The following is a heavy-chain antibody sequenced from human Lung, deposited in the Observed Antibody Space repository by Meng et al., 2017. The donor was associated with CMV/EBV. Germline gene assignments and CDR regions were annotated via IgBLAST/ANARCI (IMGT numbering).Heavy chain of an antibody. CDR2: INPNTGGT. CDR3: ARGRYELIWGLFDP. Sequence: QVQSVKSGAEVKKPGAQVKVSCKASGYTFTGYYIHWGRQAPGQGLEWMGWINPNTGGTKYAQKFQGWVTLTRDTSISTAYMELSRLRSDDTAVYYCARGRYELIWGLFDPWGQGTLVTVSS. J-gene: IGHJ5*02. CDR1: GYTFTGYY. V-gene: IGHV1-2*04. D-gene: IGHD1-1*01.